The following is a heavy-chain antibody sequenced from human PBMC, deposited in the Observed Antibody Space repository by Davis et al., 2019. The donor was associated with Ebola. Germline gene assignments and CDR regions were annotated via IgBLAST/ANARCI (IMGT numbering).Heavy chain of an antibody. CDR3: AREKWVDYSGNSIFDY. J-gene: IGHJ4*02. V-gene: IGHV3-30*09. CDR1: GFTLSIYT. D-gene: IGHD4-23*01. Sequence: PGGSLRLSCAASGFTLSIYTMHWVRQAPGKGLEWVAAISSDGRNKHYADSVRGRVVISRDTSKDTLYLPMSSLRSEDTAVYYCAREKWVDYSGNSIFDYWGQGTPVTVSS. CDR2: ISSDGRNK.